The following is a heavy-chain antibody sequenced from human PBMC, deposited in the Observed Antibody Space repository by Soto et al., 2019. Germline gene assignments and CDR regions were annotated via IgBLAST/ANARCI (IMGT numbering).Heavy chain of an antibody. CDR3: GVPLAGTRNYYYYGMDV. V-gene: IGHV5-10-1*01. J-gene: IGHJ6*02. Sequence: GESLTLSCKGSGYSFTSYWISWVRQMPGKGLEWMGRIDPSDSYTNYSPSFQGHVTISADKSISTAYLQWSSLKASDTAMYYCGVPLAGTRNYYYYGMDVWGQGTTVTVS. D-gene: IGHD6-19*01. CDR1: GYSFTSYW. CDR2: IDPSDSYT.